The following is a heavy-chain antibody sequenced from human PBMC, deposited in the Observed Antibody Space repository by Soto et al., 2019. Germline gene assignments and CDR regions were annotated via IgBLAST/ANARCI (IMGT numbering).Heavy chain of an antibody. V-gene: IGHV1-18*01. CDR1: GYTFTSYG. D-gene: IGHD3-3*01. CDR3: ARLLRFLEWLSDYYYMDV. J-gene: IGHJ6*03. Sequence: ASVKVSCKASGYTFTSYGISWVRQAPGQGLEWMEWISAYNGNTNYAQKLQGRVTMTTDTSTSTAYMELRSLRSDDTAVYYCARLLRFLEWLSDYYYMDVWGKGTTVTVSS. CDR2: ISAYNGNT.